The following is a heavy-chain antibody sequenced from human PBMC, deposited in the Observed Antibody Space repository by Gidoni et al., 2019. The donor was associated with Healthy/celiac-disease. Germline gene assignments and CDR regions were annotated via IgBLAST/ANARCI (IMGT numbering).Heavy chain of an antibody. Sequence: QVQLVQSGAEVKKPGSSVKVSCQASGGTFSSYTIRWVRQAPGQGLEWMGRIIPILGIANYAQKFQGRVTITADKSTSTAYMELSSLRSEDTAVYYCARGWGYCSGGSCYGGGNWFDPWGQGTLVTVSS. V-gene: IGHV1-69*02. CDR1: GGTFSSYT. CDR2: IIPILGIA. CDR3: ARGWGYCSGGSCYGGGNWFDP. D-gene: IGHD2-15*01. J-gene: IGHJ5*02.